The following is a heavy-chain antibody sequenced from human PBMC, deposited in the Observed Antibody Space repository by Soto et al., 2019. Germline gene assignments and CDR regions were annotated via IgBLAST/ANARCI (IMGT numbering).Heavy chain of an antibody. CDR3: ARPRDVAERGFRGHGWYFDV. Sequence: QVRLQESGPGLVQPSETLSLTCSVSGESITGYFWSWIRQPPGKALEWIGHIYYAAISKYNPSLESGVIISVDTTKNEFSLSRTSVTAADTAVYYCARPRDVAERGFRGHGWYFDVWGRGALVVVSS. CDR2: IYYAAIS. V-gene: IGHV4-59*08. J-gene: IGHJ2*01. D-gene: IGHD5-12*01. CDR1: GESITGYF.